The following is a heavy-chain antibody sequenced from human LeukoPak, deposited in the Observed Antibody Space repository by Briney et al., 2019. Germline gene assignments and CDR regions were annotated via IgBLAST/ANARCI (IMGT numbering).Heavy chain of an antibody. D-gene: IGHD3-10*01. CDR3: AQGSGSYQQDPDAEYFQH. CDR2: ISGSGGST. CDR1: GFTFSSYA. V-gene: IGHV3-23*01. J-gene: IGHJ1*01. Sequence: GGSLRLSCAASGFTFSSYAMSWVRQAPGKGLEWVSAISGSGGSTYYADSVKGRFTISRDNSKNTLYLQMNSLRAEDTAVYYCAQGSGSYQQDPDAEYFQHWGQGTLVTVSS.